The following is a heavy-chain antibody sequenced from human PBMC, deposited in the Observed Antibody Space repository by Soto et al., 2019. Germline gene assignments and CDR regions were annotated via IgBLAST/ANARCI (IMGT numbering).Heavy chain of an antibody. V-gene: IGHV1-18*01. J-gene: IGHJ6*02. CDR2: ISAYNGNT. CDR3: ARDSNGGSRSLVYYYYGKDV. D-gene: IGHD3-10*01. Sequence: ASVKVSCKASGYTFTSSGLSWVSQAPGQGREWMGWISAYNGNTNYAQKLQGRVNMTTDPSTSTAYMELRSLRSDDTAVYYCARDSNGGSRSLVYYYYGKDVWGQGTTVTVSS. CDR1: GYTFTSSG.